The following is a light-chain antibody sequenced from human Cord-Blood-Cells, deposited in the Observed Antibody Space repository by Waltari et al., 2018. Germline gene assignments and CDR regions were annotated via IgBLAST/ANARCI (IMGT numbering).Light chain of an antibody. CDR3: SSYTSSSTLDVV. J-gene: IGLJ2*01. CDR1: SSDVGGYNY. Sequence: QSALTQPASVSGSPGQSITISCTGTSSDVGGYNYVSWYQQHPGKAPQLMIYDVSNRPSGVSNRFSGSKSGNTASLTISGLQAEDEADYYCSSYTSSSTLDVVFGGGTKLTAL. CDR2: DVS. V-gene: IGLV2-14*01.